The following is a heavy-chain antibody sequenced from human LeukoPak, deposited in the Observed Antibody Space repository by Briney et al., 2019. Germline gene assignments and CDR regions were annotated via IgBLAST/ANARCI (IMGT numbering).Heavy chain of an antibody. CDR2: IYTSGST. CDR3: AREGYSYGYPSTFDY. Sequence: SETLSLTCTVSGGSISSYYWSWIRQPAGKGLEWIGRIYTSGSTNYNPSPKSRVTMSVDTSENQFPLKLSSVTAADTAVYYCAREGYSYGYPSTFDYWGQGTLVTVSS. J-gene: IGHJ4*02. D-gene: IGHD5-18*01. CDR1: GGSISSYY. V-gene: IGHV4-4*07.